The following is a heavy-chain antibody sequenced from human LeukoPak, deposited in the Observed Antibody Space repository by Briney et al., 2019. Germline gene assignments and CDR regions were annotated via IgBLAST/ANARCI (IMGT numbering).Heavy chain of an antibody. CDR3: ARGKATGGRLDY. CDR1: GFTFDDYA. V-gene: IGHV3-9*03. CDR2: ISWNSGYI. Sequence: GGSLRLSCAASGFTFDDYAMHWVRLVPGKGLEWVSGISWNSGYIGYAVSVRGRFTLSRDNAKNSLYLQMNSLRPEDMALYYCARGKATGGRLDYWGQGTLVTVSS. J-gene: IGHJ4*02. D-gene: IGHD5-24*01.